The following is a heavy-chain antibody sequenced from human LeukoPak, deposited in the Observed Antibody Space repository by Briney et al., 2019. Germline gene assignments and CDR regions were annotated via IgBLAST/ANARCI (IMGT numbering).Heavy chain of an antibody. CDR1: GFSFSSYS. CDR3: ARLSEMLRGPEAIYYFDY. J-gene: IGHJ4*02. D-gene: IGHD3-10*01. Sequence: GGSLRLSCAASGFSFSSYSMNWVRQAPGKGLEWVANIKRDGSEKYYVDSAKGRFTVSRDTAKTSLFLQMNSLRAEDTAVYYCARLSEMLRGPEAIYYFDYWGQGTLVTVSS. CDR2: IKRDGSEK. V-gene: IGHV3-7*01.